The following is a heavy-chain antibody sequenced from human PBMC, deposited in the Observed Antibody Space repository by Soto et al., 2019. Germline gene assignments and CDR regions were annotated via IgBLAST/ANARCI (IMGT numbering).Heavy chain of an antibody. CDR3: VRKQLERAFAYYYGMDV. Sequence: PGGSLRLSCVAPGFTFRSSVLNWGRQAPGRGLEWVSAITDNGGSTYYADSVKGRCTISRDNSNNTLYLQMNRLRAEDTAVYYCVRKQLERAFAYYYGMDVWGQGTTVTVSS. CDR2: ITDNGGST. D-gene: IGHD1-1*01. V-gene: IGHV3-23*01. J-gene: IGHJ6*02. CDR1: GFTFRSSV.